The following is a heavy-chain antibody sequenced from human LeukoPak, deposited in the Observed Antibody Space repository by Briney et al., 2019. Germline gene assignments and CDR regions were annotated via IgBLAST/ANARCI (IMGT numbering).Heavy chain of an antibody. Sequence: SETLSLTCAVYGGSFSGYYWSWIRQPPGKGLEWIGETNHSGSTNYNPSLKSRVTISVDTSKNQFSLRLSSVTAADTAVYYCARGGYYYGSGSYSWFDPWGQGTLVTVSS. V-gene: IGHV4-34*01. CDR3: ARGGYYYGSGSYSWFDP. J-gene: IGHJ5*02. CDR2: TNHSGST. CDR1: GGSFSGYY. D-gene: IGHD3-10*01.